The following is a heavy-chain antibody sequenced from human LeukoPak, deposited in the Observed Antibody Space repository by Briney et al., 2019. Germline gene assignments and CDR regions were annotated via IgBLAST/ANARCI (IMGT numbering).Heavy chain of an antibody. CDR1: GYTSTSDG. Sequence: ASVKVSCKASGYTSTSDGISWVRQAPGQGLEWMGWISAYNGNTNYAQKLQGRVTMTTDTSTSTAYMELRSLRSDDTAVYYCARGPVSGSYINWYFDLWGRGTLVTVSS. CDR2: ISAYNGNT. J-gene: IGHJ2*01. CDR3: ARGPVSGSYINWYFDL. D-gene: IGHD3-3*01. V-gene: IGHV1-18*01.